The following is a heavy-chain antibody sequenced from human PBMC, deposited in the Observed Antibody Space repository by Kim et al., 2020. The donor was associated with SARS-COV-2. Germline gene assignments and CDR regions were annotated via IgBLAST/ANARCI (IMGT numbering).Heavy chain of an antibody. Sequence: SETLSLTCTVSGGSISSYYWSWIRQPAGKGLEWIGRIYTSGSTNYNPSLKSRVTMSVDTSKNQFSLKLSSVTAADTAVYYCAGDGSGGWRVRSPYCYNGIDVWGQGTTVTVSS. J-gene: IGHJ6*02. D-gene: IGHD6-19*01. V-gene: IGHV4-4*07. CDR1: GGSISSYY. CDR2: IYTSGST. CDR3: AGDGSGGWRVRSPYCYNGIDV.